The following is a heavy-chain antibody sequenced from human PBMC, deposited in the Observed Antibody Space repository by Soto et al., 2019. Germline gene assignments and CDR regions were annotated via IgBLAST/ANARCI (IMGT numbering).Heavy chain of an antibody. J-gene: IGHJ6*02. V-gene: IGHV3-48*03. D-gene: IGHD3-3*01. Sequence: PGGSLRLSCAASGFTFSSYEMNWVRQAPGKGLEWVSYISSSGSTIYYADSVKGRFTIPRDNAKNSLYLQMNSLRAEDTAVYYCARDKDTKYYDFWSGYYYYYYGMDVWGQGTTVTVSS. CDR3: ARDKDTKYYDFWSGYYYYYYGMDV. CDR1: GFTFSSYE. CDR2: ISSSGSTI.